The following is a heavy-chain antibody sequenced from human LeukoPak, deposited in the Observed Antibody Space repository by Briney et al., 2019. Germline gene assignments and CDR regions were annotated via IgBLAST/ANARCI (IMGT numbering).Heavy chain of an antibody. Sequence: PSETLSLTCTVSGDSISANTYYWGWIRQPPEKGLEWIGSVYYSGNTFYNPSLKSRASISVDTSKNQFSLKVSSVTAADTAVYYCARLRARQADSWGQGTLVTVSS. D-gene: IGHD6-6*01. J-gene: IGHJ4*02. CDR2: VYYSGNT. CDR1: GDSISANTYY. CDR3: ARLRARQADS. V-gene: IGHV4-39*01.